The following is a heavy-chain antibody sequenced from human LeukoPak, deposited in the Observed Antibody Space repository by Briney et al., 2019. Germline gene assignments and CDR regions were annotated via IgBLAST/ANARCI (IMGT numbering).Heavy chain of an antibody. J-gene: IGHJ5*02. CDR3: ARAKGYCSGGSCYSFDP. CDR1: RSRFTSYW. Sequence: GEPLKISCKGPRSRFTSYWIGGARQRPGKGLERMGIIYPGDSDTRYSPSFQGQVTLSADKSISTAYLQWSSLKASDTAMYYCARAKGYCSGGSCYSFDPWGQGTLVTVSS. CDR2: IYPGDSDT. D-gene: IGHD2-15*01. V-gene: IGHV5-51*01.